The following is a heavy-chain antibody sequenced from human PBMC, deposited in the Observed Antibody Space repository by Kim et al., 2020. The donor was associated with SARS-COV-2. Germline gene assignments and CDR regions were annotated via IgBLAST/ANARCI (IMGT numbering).Heavy chain of an antibody. Sequence: SETLSLTCTVSGGSISSSSYYWGWIRQPPGKGLEWIGSIYYSGSTYYNPSLKSRVTISVDTSKNQFSLKLSSVTAADTAVYYCARGRYFDWLPPSADYGMDVWGQGTTVTVSS. CDR3: ARGRYFDWLPPSADYGMDV. CDR1: GGSISSSSYY. V-gene: IGHV4-39*01. J-gene: IGHJ6*02. D-gene: IGHD3-9*01. CDR2: IYYSGST.